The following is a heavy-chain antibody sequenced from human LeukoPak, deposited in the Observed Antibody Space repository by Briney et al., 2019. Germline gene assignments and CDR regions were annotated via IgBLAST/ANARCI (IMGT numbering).Heavy chain of an antibody. CDR3: ARVLSSPEAH. Sequence: ASVKVGCKASGYTFTGYYMHWVRQTPGQGLEWMGWINPNSGVTKYSKKFQGRVTMTRDTSISTAYMELSSLRSDDTAVYYCARVLSSPEAHCGQGSPVTVSS. J-gene: IGHJ4*02. V-gene: IGHV1-2*02. CDR1: GYTFTGYY. D-gene: IGHD3-16*02. CDR2: INPNSGVT.